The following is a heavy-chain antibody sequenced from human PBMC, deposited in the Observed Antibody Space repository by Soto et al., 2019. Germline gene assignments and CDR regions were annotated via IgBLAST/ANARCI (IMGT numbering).Heavy chain of an antibody. CDR3: AKVSSSWYAGFFDL. CDR2: LSDSGGSI. Sequence: GGSLRLSCTASGFTFSRHAMTWVRQAPGKGLEWVSGLSDSGGSIYYADSVKGRFTISRDNSMNTLYLQMNTLRAEDTAVYYCAKVSSSWYAGFFDLWGQGTLVTVPS. V-gene: IGHV3-23*01. CDR1: GFTFSRHA. J-gene: IGHJ4*02. D-gene: IGHD6-13*01.